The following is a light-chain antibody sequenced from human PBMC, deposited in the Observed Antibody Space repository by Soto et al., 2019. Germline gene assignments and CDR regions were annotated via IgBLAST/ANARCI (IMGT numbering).Light chain of an antibody. CDR1: QSVSSY. CDR3: QQRSNWPRT. J-gene: IGKJ1*01. CDR2: DAS. V-gene: IGKV3-11*01. Sequence: EIVLTQSPATLSLSPGERATLSCRASQSVSSYLAWYQQKPGLAPRLLIYDASNRATGIPARFSGSGSGTDFTLTISSLEPEDFAVYYCQQRSNWPRTFVQGTKVEIK.